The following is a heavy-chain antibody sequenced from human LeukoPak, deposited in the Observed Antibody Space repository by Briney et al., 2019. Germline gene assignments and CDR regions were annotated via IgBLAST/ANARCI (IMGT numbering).Heavy chain of an antibody. CDR1: GFTVSSNY. CDR3: ARARIAVAGTRWFDP. D-gene: IGHD6-19*01. Sequence: TGGSLRLSCAASGFTVSSNYMSWVRQAPGKGLEWVSVIYSGGSTYYADSVKGRFTISRDNPKNTLYLQMNSLRAEDTAVYYCARARIAVAGTRWFDPWGQGTLVTVSS. V-gene: IGHV3-53*01. CDR2: IYSGGST. J-gene: IGHJ5*02.